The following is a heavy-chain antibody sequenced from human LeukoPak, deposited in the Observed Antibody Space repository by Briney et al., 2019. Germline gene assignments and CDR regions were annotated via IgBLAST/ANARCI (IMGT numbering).Heavy chain of an antibody. CDR3: AKEGYCSGGSCYSYFDY. D-gene: IGHD2-15*01. CDR1: GFTFSSYA. CDR2: ISGSGGST. V-gene: IGHV3-23*01. Sequence: GGSLRLSCAASGFTFSSYAMSWVRQAPGRGLEGVSAISGSGGSTSYADSVKGRFTISRDNSKNTLFLQMNSLRAEDTAVYYCAKEGYCSGGSCYSYFDYWGQGTLVTVSS. J-gene: IGHJ4*02.